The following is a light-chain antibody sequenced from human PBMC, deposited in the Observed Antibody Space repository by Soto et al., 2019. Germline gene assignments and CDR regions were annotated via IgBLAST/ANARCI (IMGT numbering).Light chain of an antibody. CDR1: QSVSSN. Sequence: EIVITQSPATLSVSPGEGATLSCRASQSVSSNLAWYQQKPGQAPRLLIYSSSARATGIPARFSGSGTGTDFTLTINRLQSEDVGVYYCQQYNNWPPSTFGQGTRLEIK. CDR3: QQYNNWPPST. J-gene: IGKJ5*01. V-gene: IGKV3-15*01. CDR2: SSS.